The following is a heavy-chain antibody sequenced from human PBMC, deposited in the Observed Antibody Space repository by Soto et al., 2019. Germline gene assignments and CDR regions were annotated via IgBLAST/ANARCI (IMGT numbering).Heavy chain of an antibody. CDR3: ANLLVYSSSGGWFDP. J-gene: IGHJ5*02. CDR2: IIPIFGTA. Sequence: GASVTVSCRVFGGTFSSYAIRWVRQAPGQGLEWMGGIIPIFGTANYAQKFQGRVTITADESTSTAYMELSSLRSEDTAVHCCANLLVYSSSGGWFDPWGQGTLVTVSS. D-gene: IGHD6-13*01. V-gene: IGHV1-69*13. CDR1: GGTFSSYA.